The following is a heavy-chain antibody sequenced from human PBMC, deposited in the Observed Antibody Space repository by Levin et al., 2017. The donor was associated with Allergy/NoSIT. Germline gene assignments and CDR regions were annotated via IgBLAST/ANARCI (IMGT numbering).Heavy chain of an antibody. J-gene: IGHJ4*02. CDR1: CGPIRSGSYY. V-gene: IGHV4-61*01. D-gene: IGHD6-19*01. Sequence: SQTLSLTCTVSCGPIRSGSYYWGWIRQPPGKGLVWIGYIYYSWSTSYNPSLKRLVTISVDTSKNQFSLKLSSVTAADTAVYYCGRGLREGYSSGRGYYIDYWGQGTLVTVSS. CDR3: GRGLREGYSSGRGYYIDY. CDR2: IYYSWST.